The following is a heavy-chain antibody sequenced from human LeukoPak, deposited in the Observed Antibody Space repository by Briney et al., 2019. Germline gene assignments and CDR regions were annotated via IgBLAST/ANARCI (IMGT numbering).Heavy chain of an antibody. J-gene: IGHJ6*03. CDR2: IYYSVST. Sequence: SETLSLTCAVYGGSFSGYYWSWIRQPPGKGLEWIGYIYYSVSTNYNPSLKRRVTISVDTSKNQFSLKLSSVTAADTAVYYCARTTEGYCRGRSCYSYYYYMDVWGKGTTVTVSS. D-gene: IGHD2-15*01. CDR3: ARTTEGYCRGRSCYSYYYYMDV. V-gene: IGHV4-59*01. CDR1: GGSFSGYY.